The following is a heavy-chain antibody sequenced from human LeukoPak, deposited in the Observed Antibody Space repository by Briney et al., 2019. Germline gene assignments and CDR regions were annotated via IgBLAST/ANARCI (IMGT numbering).Heavy chain of an antibody. J-gene: IGHJ6*02. CDR3: ARDWGFYGDYVRNGMDV. Sequence: GGSLRLSCAASGFTFSSYAMSWVRQAPGKGLEWVSAISGSGGSTYYADSVKGRFTISRDNSKNTLYLQMNSLRAEDTAVYYCARDWGFYGDYVRNGMDVWGQGTTVTVSS. CDR1: GFTFSSYA. D-gene: IGHD4-17*01. CDR2: ISGSGGST. V-gene: IGHV3-23*01.